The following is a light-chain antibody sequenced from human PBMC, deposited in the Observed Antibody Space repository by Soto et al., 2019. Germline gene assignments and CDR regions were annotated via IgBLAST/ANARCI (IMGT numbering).Light chain of an antibody. CDR3: QQYNNWPLT. CDR2: GAS. V-gene: IGKV3-15*01. J-gene: IGKJ4*01. Sequence: IVMTQSPGTLSVSPGERATLSCRASQSVSRNLAWYRQKPGQAPRLLIYGASTGATGIPARFSGSGSGTEFTLTISSLQSEDFAVYYCQQYNNWPLTFGGGTKVDNK. CDR1: QSVSRN.